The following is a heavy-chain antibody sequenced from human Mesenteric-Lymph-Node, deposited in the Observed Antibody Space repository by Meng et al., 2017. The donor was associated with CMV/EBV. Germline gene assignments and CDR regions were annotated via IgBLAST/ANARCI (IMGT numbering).Heavy chain of an antibody. CDR1: YTFTSYG. J-gene: IGHJ4*02. D-gene: IGHD2-2*02. CDR2: LNPYNGNT. Sequence: YTFTSYGLSWVRPAPGQGLEWMGWLNPYNGNTNYTHNLQDRVTITADTSTSTAYMELRSLRSDDTAVYYCARVGYCSGTSCYIPQFDFWGQGTLVTVSS. V-gene: IGHV1-18*01. CDR3: ARVGYCSGTSCYIPQFDF.